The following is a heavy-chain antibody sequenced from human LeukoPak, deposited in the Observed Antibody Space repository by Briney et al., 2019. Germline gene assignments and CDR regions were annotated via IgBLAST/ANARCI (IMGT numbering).Heavy chain of an antibody. CDR2: INTNTGNP. CDR3: AKDGSMPWGYYMDV. J-gene: IGHJ6*03. D-gene: IGHD2/OR15-2a*01. Sequence: ASVKVSCKASGYTFTGYYMHWVRQAPGQGLEWMGWINTNTGNPTYAQGFTGRFVFSLDTSVSTAYLQISSLKAEDTAVYYCAKDGSMPWGYYMDVWGKGTTATISS. CDR1: GYTFTGYY. V-gene: IGHV7-4-1*02.